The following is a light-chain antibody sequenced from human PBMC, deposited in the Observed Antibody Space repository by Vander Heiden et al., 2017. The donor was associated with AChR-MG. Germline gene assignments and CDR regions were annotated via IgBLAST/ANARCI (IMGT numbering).Light chain of an antibody. V-gene: IGLV1-47*01. J-gene: IGLJ3*02. CDR3: AAWEDSLRGWV. CDR2: RSS. Sequence: SVLTQPPSASGTPGQSVPISCSGSTSNIGSDDPYGSRQLPGPAPKLVICRSSRRPPGVPERFSVSKSGTSASLAISGLRSEDDATYYCAAWEDSLRGWVFGGGTKLTVL. CDR1: TSNIGSDD.